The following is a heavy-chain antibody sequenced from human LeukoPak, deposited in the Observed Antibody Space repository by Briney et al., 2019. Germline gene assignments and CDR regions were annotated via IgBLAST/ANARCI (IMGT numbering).Heavy chain of an antibody. D-gene: IGHD6-13*01. CDR2: IYSTDSP. CDR3: ARGIADPYSFDS. V-gene: IGHV4-4*07. CDR1: GGSINFYY. Sequence: KPSETLSLTCTVSGGSINFYYWSWIRQPAGKVLEWIGRIYSTDSPNYSPSLKSRVTMSVDKSKNQFSLNLSSVTAADTAVYYCARGIADPYSFDSWGQGTLVTVSS. J-gene: IGHJ4*02.